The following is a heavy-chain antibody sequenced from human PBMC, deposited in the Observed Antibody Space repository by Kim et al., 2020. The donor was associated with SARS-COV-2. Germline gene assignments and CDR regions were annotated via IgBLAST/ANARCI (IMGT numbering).Heavy chain of an antibody. Sequence: ASVKVSCKASGYSFTTHYIHWVRQAPGHGLEWLGRITPNSGDTNYAQKFQDRVTMTRDTSISTANMELRRLTSDDTAVYYCARDGNWDYTVDVWGQGTTV. CDR3: ARDGNWDYTVDV. D-gene: IGHD1-7*01. J-gene: IGHJ6*02. CDR1: GYSFTTHY. V-gene: IGHV1-2*06. CDR2: ITPNSGDT.